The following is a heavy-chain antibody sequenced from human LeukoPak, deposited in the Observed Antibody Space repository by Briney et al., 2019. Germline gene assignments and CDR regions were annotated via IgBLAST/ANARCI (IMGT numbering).Heavy chain of an antibody. Sequence: SQTLSLTCTVSGGSISSGGYYWSWIRQPPGKGLEWIGYIYHSGSTYYNPSLKSRVTISVDRSKNQFSLKLSSMTAADTAVYYCARAGNYDILTGYYWGQGTLVTVSS. CDR3: ARAGNYDILTGYY. J-gene: IGHJ4*02. CDR2: IYHSGST. CDR1: GGSISSGGYY. D-gene: IGHD3-9*01. V-gene: IGHV4-30-2*01.